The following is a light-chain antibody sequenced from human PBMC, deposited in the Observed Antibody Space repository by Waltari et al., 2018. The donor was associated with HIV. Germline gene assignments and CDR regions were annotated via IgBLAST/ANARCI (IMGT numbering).Light chain of an antibody. J-gene: IGLJ2*01. V-gene: IGLV1-44*01. Sequence: QSVLTQPPSASGTPGQRVTISCSGSNSTSGSNSVNWYQQLPGTAPKLLIYSSNQRPLGVPDRFSGSKSGTSASLAISGLQSEDEADYYCAAWDDSRNAHVVFGGGTKLTVL. CDR1: NSTSGSNS. CDR2: SSN. CDR3: AAWDDSRNAHVV.